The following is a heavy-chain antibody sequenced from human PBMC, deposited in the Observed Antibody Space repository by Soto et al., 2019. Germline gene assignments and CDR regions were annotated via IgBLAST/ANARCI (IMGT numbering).Heavy chain of an antibody. CDR1: GFTFTSSA. Sequence: GASVKVSCKASGFTFTSSAVQWVRQARGQRLEWIGWIVVGSGNTNYAQKFQERVTITRDKSTSTAYMELSSLRSEDTAVYYCAAGVIVVVPAARLDGMDVWGQGTKVTVSS. J-gene: IGHJ6*02. CDR3: AAGVIVVVPAARLDGMDV. CDR2: IVVGSGNT. V-gene: IGHV1-58*01. D-gene: IGHD2-2*01.